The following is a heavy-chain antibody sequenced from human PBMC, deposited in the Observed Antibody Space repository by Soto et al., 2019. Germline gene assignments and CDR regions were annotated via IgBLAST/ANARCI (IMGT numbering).Heavy chain of an antibody. CDR1: GYTFTSYG. J-gene: IGHJ4*02. Sequence: ASVKVSCKASGYTFTSYGISWVRQAPGQGLEWMGWISAYNGNTNYAQKLQGRVTMTTDTSTSTAYMELRSLRSDDTAVYYCASGPVYDILTGPYDYWGRGTLVTVSS. CDR3: ASGPVYDILTGPYDY. CDR2: ISAYNGNT. V-gene: IGHV1-18*01. D-gene: IGHD3-9*01.